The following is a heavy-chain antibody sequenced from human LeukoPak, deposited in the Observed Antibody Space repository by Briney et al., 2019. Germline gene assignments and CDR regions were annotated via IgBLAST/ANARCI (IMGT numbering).Heavy chain of an antibody. CDR3: VKAATWMGDYYFDY. CDR1: GVTFSSYW. J-gene: IGHJ4*02. D-gene: IGHD3-16*01. V-gene: IGHV3-30*02. CDR2: IRYDGSNK. Sequence: GGTLRLSCAASGVTFSSYWVIWVRQAPGKGLEWVAFIRYDGSNKYYADSVNGRFTISRDNSKNTLYLQMNSLTAEDTAVYYCVKAATWMGDYYFDYWGQGPLVTVSS.